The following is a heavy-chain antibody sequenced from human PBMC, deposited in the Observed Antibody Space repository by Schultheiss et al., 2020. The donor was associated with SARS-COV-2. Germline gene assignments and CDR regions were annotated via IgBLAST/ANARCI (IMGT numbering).Heavy chain of an antibody. D-gene: IGHD3-10*01. CDR2: IKSKTDGGTT. CDR3: AKGPLLWFGELPDY. V-gene: IGHV3-15*01. Sequence: GSLRLSCAASGFTFSSYAMSWVRQAPGKGLEWVGRIKSKTDGGTTDYAAPVKGRFTISRDDSKNSLYLQMNSLRAEDTAVYYCAKGPLLWFGELPDYWGQGTLVTVSS. J-gene: IGHJ4*02. CDR1: GFTFSSYA.